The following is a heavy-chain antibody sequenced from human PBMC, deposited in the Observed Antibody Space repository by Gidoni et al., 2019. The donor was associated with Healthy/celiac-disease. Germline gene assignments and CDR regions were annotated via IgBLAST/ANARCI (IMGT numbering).Heavy chain of an antibody. V-gene: IGHV3-48*01. CDR1: GFTFSSYS. Sequence: EVQLVESGGGLVQPGGSLRLSCAASGFTFSSYSMNWVRQAPGKGLEWVSYISSSSSTIYYADSVKGRFTISRDNAKNSLYLQMNSLRAEDTAVYYCARTPLLYGDYDYYGMDVWGQGTTVTVSS. CDR3: ARTPLLYGDYDYYGMDV. D-gene: IGHD4-17*01. J-gene: IGHJ6*02. CDR2: ISSSSSTI.